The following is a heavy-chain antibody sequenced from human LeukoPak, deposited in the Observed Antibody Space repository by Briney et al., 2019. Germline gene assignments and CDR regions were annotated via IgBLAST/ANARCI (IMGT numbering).Heavy chain of an antibody. J-gene: IGHJ6*02. CDR1: GFTFSSYA. D-gene: IGHD1-26*01. Sequence: GGTLRLSCSASGFTFSSYAMHWVREAPGKGLEYVSAISSNGGSTYYADSVRGRFTISRDNSKNTLYLQRSSLRAEDTAVYYCVKGSNPYYYYGMDVWGQGTTVTVSS. V-gene: IGHV3-64D*06. CDR2: ISSNGGST. CDR3: VKGSNPYYYYGMDV.